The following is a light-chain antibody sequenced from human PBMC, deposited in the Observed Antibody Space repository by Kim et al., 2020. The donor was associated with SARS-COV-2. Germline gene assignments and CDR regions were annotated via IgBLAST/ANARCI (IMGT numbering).Light chain of an antibody. J-gene: IGKJ1*01. V-gene: IGKV1-12*01. Sequence: SASVAYRVPLTFRARRRIGSWLAWYQQLPGQAPQLLIYTASILESGVPSRFSGSGSGTDFSLSISSLQPEDFATYYCQQADSFPTFGQGTKVDIK. CDR2: TAS. CDR1: RRIGSW. CDR3: QQADSFPT.